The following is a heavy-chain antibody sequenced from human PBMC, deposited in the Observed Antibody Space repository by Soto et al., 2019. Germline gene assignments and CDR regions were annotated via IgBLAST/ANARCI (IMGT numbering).Heavy chain of an antibody. V-gene: IGHV1-24*01. Sequence: AASVKVSCKVSGYTLTELSMHWVRQAPGKGLEWMGGFDPEDGETIYAQKFQGRVTMTEDTSTDTAYMELSSLRSEDTAVYYCATVSTYCSSTSCYVPWFDYWGQGTLVTVSS. CDR3: ATVSTYCSSTSCYVPWFDY. CDR2: FDPEDGET. D-gene: IGHD2-2*01. CDR1: GYTLTELS. J-gene: IGHJ4*02.